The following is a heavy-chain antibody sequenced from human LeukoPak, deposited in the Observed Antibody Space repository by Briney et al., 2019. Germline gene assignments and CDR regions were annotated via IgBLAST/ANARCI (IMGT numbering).Heavy chain of an antibody. V-gene: IGHV3-48*03. CDR1: GFTFSSYE. CDR2: ISNSGSTI. Sequence: GGSLRLSCAASGFTFSSYEMNWVRQAPGKGLEWVSYISNSGSTIYYADSVKGRFTISRDNAKNSLYLPMNSLRAEDTAVYYWARARTSYYYDSSGYWRDAFDIWGQGTMVTVSS. CDR3: ARARTSYYYDSSGYWRDAFDI. J-gene: IGHJ3*02. D-gene: IGHD3-22*01.